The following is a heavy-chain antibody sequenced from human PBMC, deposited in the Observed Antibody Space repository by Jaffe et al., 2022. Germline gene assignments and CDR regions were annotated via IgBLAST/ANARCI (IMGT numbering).Heavy chain of an antibody. CDR1: GFTFNNYW. CDR3: VRDLGASYYFDC. CDR2: INSDGTST. J-gene: IGHJ4*02. D-gene: IGHD1-26*01. Sequence: EVQLVESGGGLVQPGGSLRLSCAASGFTFNNYWMHWVRRAPGKGLVWVSHINSDGTSTTYEDSVRGRFTISRDNAKNTLDLQMNSLRAEDTAVYYCVRDLGASYYFDCWGQGTLVTVSS. V-gene: IGHV3-74*01.